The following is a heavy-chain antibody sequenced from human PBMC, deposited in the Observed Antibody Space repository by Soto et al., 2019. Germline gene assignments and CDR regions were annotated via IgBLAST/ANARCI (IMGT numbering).Heavy chain of an antibody. CDR1: GGSLSSYY. V-gene: IGHV4-59*06. Sequence: PSETLSLTCVVSGGSLSSYYWSWIRQHPGKGLEWIGYIYYSGSTYYNPSLKSRVTISVDTSKNQFSLKLSSVTAADTAVYYCARDGGSGIYYYYGMDVWGQGTTVTVSS. CDR2: IYYSGST. CDR3: ARDGGSGIYYYYGMDV. D-gene: IGHD3-10*01. J-gene: IGHJ6*02.